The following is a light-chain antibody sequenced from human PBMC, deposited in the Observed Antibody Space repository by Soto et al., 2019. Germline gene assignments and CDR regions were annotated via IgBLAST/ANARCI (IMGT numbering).Light chain of an antibody. CDR1: SSDIGGYNY. Sequence: QSALTQPASVSGSPGQSITISCTGTSSDIGGYNYVSWYQQHPGRAPKLMIYKVSNRPSGVPYRFSGSKSGNTASLTISGLRAEDEADYYCSSFTSSTLGVFGTGTKLTVL. J-gene: IGLJ1*01. V-gene: IGLV2-14*01. CDR2: KVS. CDR3: SSFTSSTLGV.